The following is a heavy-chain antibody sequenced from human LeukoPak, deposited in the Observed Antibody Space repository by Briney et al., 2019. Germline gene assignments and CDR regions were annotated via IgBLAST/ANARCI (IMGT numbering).Heavy chain of an antibody. D-gene: IGHD1-1*01. Sequence: HTGGTLRLSCAASGFIFRNYGMNWVRQPPGKGLEWVSGVSPNGETAYYADSVKGRFTISRDNSKNTVYLQVRSLRAEDTAVYHCAREQTSITTFGMDVWGKGTTVIVSS. CDR3: AREQTSITTFGMDV. CDR2: VSPNGETA. CDR1: GFIFRNYG. J-gene: IGHJ6*04. V-gene: IGHV3-23*01.